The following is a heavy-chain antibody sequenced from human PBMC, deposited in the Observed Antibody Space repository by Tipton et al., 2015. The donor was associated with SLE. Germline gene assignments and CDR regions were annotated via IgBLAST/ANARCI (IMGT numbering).Heavy chain of an antibody. CDR3: AGGMPSGSYNY. CDR1: GGSISSYY. D-gene: IGHD1-26*01. V-gene: IGHV4-59*01. CDR2: IYYSGST. J-gene: IGHJ4*02. Sequence: TLSLTCTVSGGSISSYYWSWIRQPPGKGLEWIGYIYYSGSTNYNPSLKSRVTISVDTSKNQFSLKLSSMTAADTAVYYCAGGMPSGSYNYWGQGTLVTVSS.